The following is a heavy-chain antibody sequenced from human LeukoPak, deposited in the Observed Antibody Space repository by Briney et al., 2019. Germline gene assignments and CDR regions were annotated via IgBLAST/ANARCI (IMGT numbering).Heavy chain of an antibody. CDR2: INHSGST. J-gene: IGHJ4*02. CDR3: ARRQKYGVFDY. CDR1: GGSFSGYY. D-gene: IGHD3-10*01. Sequence: SETLSLTCAVYGGSFSGYYWSWIRQPPGKGLEWIGEINHSGSTNYNPSLKSRVTISVDTSKNQFSLKLSSVTAADTAVYYCARRQKYGVFDYWGQGTLVTVSS. V-gene: IGHV4-34*01.